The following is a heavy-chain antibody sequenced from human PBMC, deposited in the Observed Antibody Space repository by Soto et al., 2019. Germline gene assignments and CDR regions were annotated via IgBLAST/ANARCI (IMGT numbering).Heavy chain of an antibody. J-gene: IGHJ4*02. D-gene: IGHD1-1*01. CDR1: GFTVSSNY. CDR2: IYSGGST. CDR3: ARLVELEPNQYFDY. V-gene: IGHV3-53*04. Sequence: GGSLRLSCAASGFTVSSNYMSWVRQAPGKGLEWVSVIYSGGSTYYADSVKGRFTISRHNSKNTLYLQMSSLRAEDTAVYYCARLVELEPNQYFDYWGQGTLVNVS.